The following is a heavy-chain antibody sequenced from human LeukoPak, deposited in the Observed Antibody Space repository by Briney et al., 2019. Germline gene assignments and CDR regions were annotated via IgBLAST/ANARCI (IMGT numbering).Heavy chain of an antibody. CDR1: GFTFSSYA. CDR3: ASYSSSWYRYAFDI. Sequence: PGGSLRLSCAASGFTFSSYAMSWVRQAPGKGLEWVTAISGSGGSTYYADSVKGRFTISRDNSKNTLYLQMNSLRAEDTAVYYCASYSSSWYRYAFDIWGQGTMVTVSS. CDR2: ISGSGGST. D-gene: IGHD6-13*01. J-gene: IGHJ3*02. V-gene: IGHV3-23*01.